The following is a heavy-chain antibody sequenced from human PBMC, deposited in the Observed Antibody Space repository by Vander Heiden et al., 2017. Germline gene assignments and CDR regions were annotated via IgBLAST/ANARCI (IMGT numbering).Heavy chain of an antibody. V-gene: IGHV3-33*01. Sequence: GFTFSSYGMHLVRQAPGKGLEWVAVIWYDGSNKYYVDSVKGRFTISRDNSKNTLYLQMNSLRAEDTAVYYCARDSNYYDAFDIWGQGTMVTVSS. CDR1: GFTFSSYG. CDR3: ARDSNYYDAFDI. J-gene: IGHJ3*02. D-gene: IGHD3-10*01. CDR2: IWYDGSNK.